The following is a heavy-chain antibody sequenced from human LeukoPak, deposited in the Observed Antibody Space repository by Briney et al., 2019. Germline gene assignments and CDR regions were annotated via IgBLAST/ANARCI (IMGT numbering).Heavy chain of an antibody. V-gene: IGHV1-2*06. CDR1: GYTFTGYY. Sequence: ASVKVSCKASGYTFTGYYMHWVRQAPGQGLEWMGRINPNSGDTNYAQKFQGRVTMTRDTSTSTVHMELSGLRSEDTAVYYCARDQEGFDYWGQGTLVTVSS. J-gene: IGHJ4*02. CDR3: ARDQEGFDY. CDR2: INPNSGDT.